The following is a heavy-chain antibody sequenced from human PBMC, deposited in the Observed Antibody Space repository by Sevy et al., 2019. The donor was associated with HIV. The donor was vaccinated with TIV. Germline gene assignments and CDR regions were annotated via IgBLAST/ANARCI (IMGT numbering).Heavy chain of an antibody. Sequence: GGSLRLSCTASGFTFTDYDINWVRQSPGEGLVGVALFKRKADGGTLDQAASVKGRFIISRDDSKNIAYLQMNDPKTEDTGVYYCTRSKGAQSVFDYWGQGALVTVSS. CDR3: TRSKGAQSVFDY. J-gene: IGHJ4*02. CDR1: GFTFTDYD. D-gene: IGHD1-26*01. CDR2: FKRKADGGTL. V-gene: IGHV3-49*04.